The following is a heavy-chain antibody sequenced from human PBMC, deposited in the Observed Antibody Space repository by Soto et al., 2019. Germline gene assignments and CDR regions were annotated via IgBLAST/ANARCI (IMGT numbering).Heavy chain of an antibody. Sequence: PSETLSLTCTVSGGSISSYFWSWIRQPPGKGLEWIGYIYYSGSTNYNPSLKSRVTISVDTSKNQFSLKLTSVTAADTAVYYCARAGTGMVKLDEWGQGTMLT. CDR1: GGSISSYF. J-gene: IGHJ4*02. V-gene: IGHV4-59*01. CDR2: IYYSGST. D-gene: IGHD5-18*01. CDR3: ARAGTGMVKLDE.